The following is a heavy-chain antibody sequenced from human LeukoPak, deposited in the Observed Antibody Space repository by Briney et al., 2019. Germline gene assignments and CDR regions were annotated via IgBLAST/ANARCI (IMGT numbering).Heavy chain of an antibody. J-gene: IGHJ6*03. CDR2: ISGSGGST. CDR3: AKDSKFGEYSSSSYLIGSQSKYYYYYYMDV. Sequence: GGSLRLSCAASGFTVSSNEMSWVRQAPGKGLEWVSAISGSGGSTYYADSVKGRFTISRDNSKNTLYLQMNSLRAEDTAVYYCAKDSKFGEYSSSSYLIGSQSKYYYYYYMDVWGKGTTVTVSS. D-gene: IGHD6-6*01. CDR1: GFTVSSNE. V-gene: IGHV3-23*01.